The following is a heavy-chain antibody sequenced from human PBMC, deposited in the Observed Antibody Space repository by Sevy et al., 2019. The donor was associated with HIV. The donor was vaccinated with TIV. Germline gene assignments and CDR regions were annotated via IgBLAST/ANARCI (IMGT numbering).Heavy chain of an antibody. CDR3: ARDRWSEYYDSSGYAPFDY. CDR1: GHTFTSYG. J-gene: IGHJ4*02. Sequence: ASVKVSCKASGHTFTSYGISWVRQAPGQGLEWMGWISAYNGNTNYAQKLQGRVTMTTDTSTSTAYMELRSLRSDDTAVYYCARDRWSEYYDSSGYAPFDYWGQGTLVTVSS. CDR2: ISAYNGNT. V-gene: IGHV1-18*01. D-gene: IGHD3-22*01.